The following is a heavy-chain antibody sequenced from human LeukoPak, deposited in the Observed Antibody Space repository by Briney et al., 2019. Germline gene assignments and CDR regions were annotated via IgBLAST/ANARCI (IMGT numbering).Heavy chain of an antibody. V-gene: IGHV3-9*01. CDR2: ISWNSGSI. J-gene: IGHJ4*02. D-gene: IGHD3-22*01. CDR1: GFTFDDYA. Sequence: PGGSLRLSCAASGFTFDDYAMHWVRQAPGKGLEWVSGISWNSGSIVYADSVKGRFTISRDNAKNSLYLQMNSLRAEDTAVYYCARVTYYYDSSGYYSPFDYWGQGTLVTVSS. CDR3: ARVTYYYDSSGYYSPFDY.